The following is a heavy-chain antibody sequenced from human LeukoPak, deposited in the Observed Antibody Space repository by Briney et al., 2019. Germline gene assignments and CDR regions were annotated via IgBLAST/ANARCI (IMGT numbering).Heavy chain of an antibody. CDR1: GGSISSGDYY. Sequence: SETLSLTCTVSGGSISSGDYYWSWIRQPPGKGLEWIGYIYYSGSTNYNPSLKSRVTISVDTSKNQFSLKLSSVTAADTAVYYCARRGLYSSGWYVDYWGQGTLVTVSS. CDR3: ARRGLYSSGWYVDY. CDR2: IYYSGST. J-gene: IGHJ4*02. D-gene: IGHD6-19*01. V-gene: IGHV4-30-4*01.